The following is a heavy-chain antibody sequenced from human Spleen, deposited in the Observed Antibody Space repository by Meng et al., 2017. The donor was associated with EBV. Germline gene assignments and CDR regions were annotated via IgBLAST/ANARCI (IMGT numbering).Heavy chain of an antibody. Sequence: EVALAESGGGFVEPGGSLRLSCTASGFIFSAAWISWVRQAPGKGLEWVGLIKTRNDGGITDYAAPVKGRFTVSRDDSKSAVYLQMNSLKIEDTGVYYCITQGHSGANPWYWGQGTLVTVSS. V-gene: IGHV3-15*01. CDR3: ITQGHSGANPWY. CDR2: IKTRNDGGIT. CDR1: GFIFSAAW. D-gene: IGHD4/OR15-4a*01. J-gene: IGHJ4*02.